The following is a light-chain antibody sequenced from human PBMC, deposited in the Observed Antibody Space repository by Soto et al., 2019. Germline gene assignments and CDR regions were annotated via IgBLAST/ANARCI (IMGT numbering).Light chain of an antibody. CDR3: QQFDTSPYT. Sequence: VLTQSPGTLSLSPGERATLSCRASQSVSRYLVWYQQKPGQAPRLLIYAASSRASGIPDRFSGSGSGTDFTLTINRLGPEDSAVYYCQQFDTSPYTFGQGTKLEIK. CDR1: QSVSRY. CDR2: AAS. V-gene: IGKV3-20*01. J-gene: IGKJ2*01.